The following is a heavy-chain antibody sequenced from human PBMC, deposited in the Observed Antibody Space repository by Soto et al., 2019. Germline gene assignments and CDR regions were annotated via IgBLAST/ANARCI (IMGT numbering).Heavy chain of an antibody. Sequence: QVQLVQSGAEVKKPGASVKVSCKASGYTFTTYGMSWVRQAPGQGLDWKGWISTYNGNTKYAEKLQGRVTMTTDTTTSTAYMGLRSLRSEGTGVYYCARGPTDYYDNSGNYFLDYWGQGTLVTVSS. CDR3: ARGPTDYYDNSGNYFLDY. CDR2: ISTYNGNT. J-gene: IGHJ4*02. CDR1: GYTFTTYG. D-gene: IGHD3-22*01. V-gene: IGHV1-18*01.